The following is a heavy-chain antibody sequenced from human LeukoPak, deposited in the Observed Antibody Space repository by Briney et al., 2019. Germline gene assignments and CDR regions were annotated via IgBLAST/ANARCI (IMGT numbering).Heavy chain of an antibody. CDR1: GGSFSGYY. CDR3: ARWTHYYGSGSSDYYYYGMDV. Sequence: KPSETLSLTCAVYGGSFSGYYWSWIRQPPGKGLEWIGEINHSGSTNYNPSLKSRVTISVDTSKNQFSLKLSSVTAADTAVYYCARWTHYYGSGSSDYYYYGMDVWGQGTTVTVSS. CDR2: INHSGST. D-gene: IGHD3-10*01. J-gene: IGHJ6*02. V-gene: IGHV4-34*01.